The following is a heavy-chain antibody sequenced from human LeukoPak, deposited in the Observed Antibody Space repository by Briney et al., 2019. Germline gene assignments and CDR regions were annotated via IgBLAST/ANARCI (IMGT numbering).Heavy chain of an antibody. CDR2: IYHSGST. CDR1: GGSVSSSNW. CDR3: ASHYYGSAAFDP. D-gene: IGHD3-10*01. J-gene: IGHJ5*02. Sequence: PSETLSLTCAVSGGSVSSSNWWSRVRQPPGKGLEWIGEIYHSGSTNYNPSLKSRVTISVDTSKNQFSLKLSSVTAADTAVYYCASHYYGSAAFDPWGQGTLVTVSS. V-gene: IGHV4-4*02.